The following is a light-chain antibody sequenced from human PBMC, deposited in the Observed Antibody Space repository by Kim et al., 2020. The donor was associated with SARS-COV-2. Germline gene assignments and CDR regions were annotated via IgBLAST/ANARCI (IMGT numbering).Light chain of an antibody. Sequence: DIQMTQSPSSLSASIGDRVTITCRASQGITNHLAWFQQRPGKAPKSLIYAASNLQSGVPSKFSGSGSGTDFTLTIASLQPEDFATYYCQQYNSYPLTVGGGTKVDIK. J-gene: IGKJ4*01. CDR1: QGITNH. CDR2: AAS. V-gene: IGKV1-16*02. CDR3: QQYNSYPLT.